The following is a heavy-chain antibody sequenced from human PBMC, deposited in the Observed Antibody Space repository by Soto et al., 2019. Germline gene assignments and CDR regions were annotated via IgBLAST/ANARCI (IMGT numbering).Heavy chain of an antibody. CDR3: ARDRTDSGYDTNGLDP. Sequence: QVHLMQSGAEVKKPGSSVKVSCKASGGTFGSDAITWVRQAPGQGLEWVGRIIPIFGTTNYAQNLQGRVTISADKSTLTSYMELHSLTSDDTALYYCARDRTDSGYDTNGLDPWGQGTQVTVSS. D-gene: IGHD5-12*01. J-gene: IGHJ5*02. V-gene: IGHV1-69*06. CDR2: IIPIFGTT. CDR1: GGTFGSDA.